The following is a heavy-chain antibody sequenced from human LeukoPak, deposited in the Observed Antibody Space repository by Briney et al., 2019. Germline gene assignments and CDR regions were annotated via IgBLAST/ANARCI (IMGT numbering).Heavy chain of an antibody. CDR3: ARDRDSTNYFDY. CDR2: IYYSGTT. Sequence: SQTLSLTCTVLGGSISSGGYYWSWIRQHPGKGLEWIGSIYYSGTTYYNPSLKSRVTISVDTSKNQFSLKLSSVTAADTAVYYCARDRDSTNYFDYWGQGTLVTVSS. D-gene: IGHD2/OR15-2a*01. J-gene: IGHJ4*02. V-gene: IGHV4-31*03. CDR1: GGSISSGGYY.